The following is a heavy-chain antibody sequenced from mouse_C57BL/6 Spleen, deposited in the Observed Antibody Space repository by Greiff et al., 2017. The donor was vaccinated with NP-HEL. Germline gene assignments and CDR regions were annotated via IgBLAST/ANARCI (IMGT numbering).Heavy chain of an antibody. CDR2: IYPGDGDT. J-gene: IGHJ1*03. Sequence: VQLQQSGAELVKPGASVKISCKASGYAFSSYWMNWVKQRPGKGLEWIGQIYPGDGDTNYNGKFKGKATLTADKSSSTAYMQLSSLTSEDSAVYFCARSTYWDGDWYFDVWGTGTTVTVSS. CDR3: ARSTYWDGDWYFDV. D-gene: IGHD5-1*01. V-gene: IGHV1-80*01. CDR1: GYAFSSYW.